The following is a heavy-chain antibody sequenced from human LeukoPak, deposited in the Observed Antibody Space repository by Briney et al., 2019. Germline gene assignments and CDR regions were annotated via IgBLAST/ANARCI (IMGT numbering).Heavy chain of an antibody. CDR1: GGSISSGGYY. CDR3: ASPISGYVST. CDR2: IYHSGST. D-gene: IGHD5-12*01. Sequence: SETLSLTCTVSGGSISSGGYYWSWIRQPPGKGLEWIGYIYHSGSTYYNPSLKSRVTISVDRSKNQFSLKLTSVTAADTAVYYCASPISGYVSTWGQGTLVTVSS. V-gene: IGHV4-30-2*01. J-gene: IGHJ5*02.